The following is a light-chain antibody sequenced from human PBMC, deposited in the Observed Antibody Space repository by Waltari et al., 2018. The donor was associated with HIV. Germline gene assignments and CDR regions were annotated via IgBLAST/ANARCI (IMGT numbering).Light chain of an antibody. CDR2: DDV. V-gene: IGLV3-21*02. CDR3: QVWDSGSEPPVL. CDR1: NIRTKS. J-gene: IGLJ3*02. Sequence: SYVLTQPPSVSVAPGQTARITCGGNNIRTKSVQWDQHKPGQAPVLVVFDDVDRPSGIPERFSCSNSGNMATLTISRVEAGDEADYYCQVWDSGSEPPVLFGGGTKLTVL.